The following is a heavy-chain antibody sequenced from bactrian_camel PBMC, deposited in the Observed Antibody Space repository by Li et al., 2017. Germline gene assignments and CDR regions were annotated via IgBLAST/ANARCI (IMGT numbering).Heavy chain of an antibody. Sequence: VQLVESGGGSVQPGGSLRLACEVSGFPIDKSCVGWFRQATGKEREWIASIYRPGGNTSAADSVKGRFTISKDNAKNTLYLQMNSLKPEDTAIYYCGTTNAGIEPYRCGAWHLEWPYAHWGQGTQVTVS. CDR1: GFPIDKSC. J-gene: IGHJ4*01. D-gene: IGHD1*01. CDR2: IYRPGGNT. CDR3: GTTNAGIEPYRCGAWHLEWPYAH. V-gene: IGHV3S6*01.